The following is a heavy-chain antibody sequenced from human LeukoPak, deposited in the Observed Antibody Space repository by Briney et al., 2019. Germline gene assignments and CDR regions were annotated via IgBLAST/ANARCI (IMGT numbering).Heavy chain of an antibody. D-gene: IGHD3-22*01. Sequence: PGGSLRLSCAASGFTFSSYGMHWVRQAPGKGLECVAFISYDGSNKYYADSVKGRFTISRDNSKNTLYLQMNSLRAEDTAVYYCVPLGYYDSSGFDYWGQGTLVTVSS. V-gene: IGHV3-30*03. J-gene: IGHJ4*02. CDR2: ISYDGSNK. CDR1: GFTFSSYG. CDR3: VPLGYYDSSGFDY.